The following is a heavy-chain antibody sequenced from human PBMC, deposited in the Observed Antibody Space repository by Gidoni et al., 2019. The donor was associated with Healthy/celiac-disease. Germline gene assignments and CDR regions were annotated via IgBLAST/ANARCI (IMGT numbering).Heavy chain of an antibody. J-gene: IGHJ6*04. D-gene: IGHD3-3*01. CDR2: IYYSGST. V-gene: IGHV4-30-4*01. Sequence: QVQLQESGPGLVKPSQTLSLTCTVSGGSISSGDYYWSWIRQPPGKGLEWIGYIYYSGSTYYNPSLKSRVTISVDTSKNQFSLKLSSVTAADTAVYYCARDGRSEITIFGVSYYYGMDVWGKGTTVTVSS. CDR3: ARDGRSEITIFGVSYYYGMDV. CDR1: GGSISSGDYY.